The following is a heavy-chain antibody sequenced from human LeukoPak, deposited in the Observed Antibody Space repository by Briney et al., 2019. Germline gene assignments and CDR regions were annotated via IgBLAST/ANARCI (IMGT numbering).Heavy chain of an antibody. CDR3: ASGVLEPRIYYYYYMDV. D-gene: IGHD3-3*01. V-gene: IGHV4-61*02. J-gene: IGHJ6*03. CDR1: GGSISSGSYY. CDR2: IYTSGST. Sequence: PSETLSLTCTVSGGSISSGSYYWSWIRQPAGKGLEWIGRIYTSGSTNFNPSLRSRVTISVDTSKNQFSLKLSSVTAADTAVYYCASGVLEPRIYYYYYMDVWGKGTTVTVSS.